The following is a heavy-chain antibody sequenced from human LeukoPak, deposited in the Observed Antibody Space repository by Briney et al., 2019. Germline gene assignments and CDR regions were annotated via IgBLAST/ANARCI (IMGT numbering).Heavy chain of an antibody. CDR2: ISRSGSSI. Sequence: GGSLRLSCAVSGFTFSSYEMTWVRQAPGKGLEWISYISRSGSSINYADSVKGRFTISRDNAKNLLYVQMNSLRAEDTAVYYCAKYSSTWYVAMDDWGKGTTVTVSS. CDR3: AKYSSTWYVAMDD. CDR1: GFTFSSYE. J-gene: IGHJ6*03. V-gene: IGHV3-48*03. D-gene: IGHD6-13*01.